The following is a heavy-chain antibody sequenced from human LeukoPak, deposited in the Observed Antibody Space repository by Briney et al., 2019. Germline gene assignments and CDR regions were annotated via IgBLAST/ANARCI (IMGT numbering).Heavy chain of an antibody. J-gene: IGHJ4*02. CDR2: VSSDGNTK. D-gene: IGHD3-22*01. V-gene: IGHV3-30-3*01. Sequence: GRSLRLSCAASGFTFRTYAIHWVRQAPGKGLEWVAVVSSDGNTKFYGDSVKGRFIISRDNSENTLSLQMNSLRPEDTAVYYCVRETYYHDSSGYEVIGNFDYWGQGTLVAVSS. CDR3: VRETYYHDSSGYEVIGNFDY. CDR1: GFTFRTYA.